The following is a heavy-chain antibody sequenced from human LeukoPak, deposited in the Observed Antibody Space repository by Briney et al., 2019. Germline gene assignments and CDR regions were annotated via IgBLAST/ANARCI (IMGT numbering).Heavy chain of an antibody. J-gene: IGHJ3*02. V-gene: IGHV4-38-2*01. CDR1: GYSISSGYY. Sequence: PSETLSLTCAVSGYSISSGYYWGWIRQPPGKGLEWIGSIYHSGSTYYNPSLKSRVTISVDTSKNQFSLKLSSVTAADTAVYYCARRGYLDAFDIWGQGTMVTVSS. D-gene: IGHD5-12*01. CDR3: ARRGYLDAFDI. CDR2: IYHSGST.